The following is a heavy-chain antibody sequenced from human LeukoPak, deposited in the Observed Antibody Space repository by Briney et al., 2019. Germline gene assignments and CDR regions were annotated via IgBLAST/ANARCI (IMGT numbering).Heavy chain of an antibody. CDR1: GFTFSSYS. V-gene: IGHV3-21*01. CDR2: ISSSSGYI. Sequence: GGSLRLSCAASGFTFSSYSMNWVRQAPGKGLEWASSISSSSGYIYYADSVKGRFTISRDNAKNSLFLQMNSLRAEDTAVYYCARDQGAWFGELDFDYWGQGTLVTVSS. CDR3: ARDQGAWFGELDFDY. J-gene: IGHJ4*02. D-gene: IGHD3-10*01.